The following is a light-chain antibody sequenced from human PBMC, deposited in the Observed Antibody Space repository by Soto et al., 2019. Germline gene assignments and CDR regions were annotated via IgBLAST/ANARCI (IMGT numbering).Light chain of an antibody. V-gene: IGKV1-39*01. CDR3: QQSYRTSWT. CDR1: QSIRRY. CDR2: GAS. J-gene: IGKJ1*01. Sequence: IRSTPSPYTLSPSVEGRVTLPLRASQSIRRYINWYQQKPGRAPKLLIYGASNLQSGVPSRFSGSGSGTDFTLTINSMQPEDFASYYCQQSYRTSWTFGQGSKVDIK.